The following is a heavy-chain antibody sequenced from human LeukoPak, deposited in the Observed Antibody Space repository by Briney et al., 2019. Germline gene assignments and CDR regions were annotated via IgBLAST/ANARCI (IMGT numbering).Heavy chain of an antibody. CDR2: ISGSGGVT. D-gene: IGHD3-22*01. V-gene: IGHV3-23*01. Sequence: GGSLRLSCAASGFTFSSYAMSWVRQAPGKGLEWVSAISGSGGVTYYADSVKGRFTISRDNSKNTLYLQMNSLRAEDTAVYYCAKVAHYYDSSGYYFTYGAFDIWGQGTMVTVSS. J-gene: IGHJ3*02. CDR1: GFTFSSYA. CDR3: AKVAHYYDSSGYYFTYGAFDI.